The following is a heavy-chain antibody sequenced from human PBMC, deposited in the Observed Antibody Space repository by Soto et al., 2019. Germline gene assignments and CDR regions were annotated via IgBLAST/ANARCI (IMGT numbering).Heavy chain of an antibody. Sequence: EVQLVESGGGLVQPGESLRLSCAASGFTFSSHWMHWVRQAPGRGLVWVSRIKTDGTTTSCADSVKGRFTSSRDNAKNTLYLQMNSLRPEDTAVYYCARESAVTGTGLDYWGQGTLVTVSS. V-gene: IGHV3-74*01. D-gene: IGHD6-19*01. J-gene: IGHJ4*02. CDR3: ARESAVTGTGLDY. CDR1: GFTFSSHW. CDR2: IKTDGTTT.